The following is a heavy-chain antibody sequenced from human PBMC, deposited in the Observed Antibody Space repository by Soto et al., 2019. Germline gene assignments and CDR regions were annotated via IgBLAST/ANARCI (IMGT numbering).Heavy chain of an antibody. CDR3: ARDAVVVGATGRGSFDY. J-gene: IGHJ4*02. V-gene: IGHV3-33*01. CDR1: GFTFSSYG. D-gene: IGHD2-15*01. Sequence: QVQLVESGGGVVQPGRSLRLSCAASGFTFSSYGMHWVRQAPGKGLEWVAVIWYDGSNKKYADSVKGRFTISRDNSKKPLYQQMNSLRAEDTAVYYCARDAVVVGATGRGSFDYWGQGTLVTVSS. CDR2: IWYDGSNK.